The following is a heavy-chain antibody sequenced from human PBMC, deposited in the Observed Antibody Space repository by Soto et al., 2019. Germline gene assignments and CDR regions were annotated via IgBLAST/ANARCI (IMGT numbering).Heavy chain of an antibody. V-gene: IGHV4-59*01. Sequence: QAQLQESGPGLVKPSETLSLTCTVSGGSISSYYWSCIRQPPGRGLEWIAYIYYTGSTIYNLSLKSRVTFSADTSKNQCSLKLISVTAADTAMYYCARVDSSGSYFDYWGQGTLVTVSS. J-gene: IGHJ4*02. CDR1: GGSISSYY. CDR3: ARVDSSGSYFDY. CDR2: IYYTGST. D-gene: IGHD3-22*01.